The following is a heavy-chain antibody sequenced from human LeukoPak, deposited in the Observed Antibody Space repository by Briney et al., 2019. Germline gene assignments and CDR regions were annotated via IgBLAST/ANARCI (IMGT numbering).Heavy chain of an antibody. CDR3: AREVFGATMIDY. Sequence: ASVKVSCKASGYTFTGYYMHWVRQAPGQGLEWMGWITPNSGGTNYAQKFQGRVTMTRDRAISTAYMELSRLRSDDTAVYYCAREVFGATMIDYWGQGTLVTVSS. V-gene: IGHV1-2*02. CDR1: GYTFTGYY. D-gene: IGHD1-26*01. CDR2: ITPNSGGT. J-gene: IGHJ4*02.